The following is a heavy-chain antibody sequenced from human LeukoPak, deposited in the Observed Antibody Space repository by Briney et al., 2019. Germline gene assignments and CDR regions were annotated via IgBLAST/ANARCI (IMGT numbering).Heavy chain of an antibody. Sequence: GGSLRLSCAASGFTFSSYSMNWVRQAPGKGLEWVSSISSSSSYIYYADSVKGRFTISSDNAKNSLYLQMNSLRAEDTAVYYCARIWAGTTWFDPWGQGTLVTVSS. CDR3: ARIWAGTTWFDP. CDR2: ISSSSSYI. D-gene: IGHD1-7*01. V-gene: IGHV3-21*01. J-gene: IGHJ5*02. CDR1: GFTFSSYS.